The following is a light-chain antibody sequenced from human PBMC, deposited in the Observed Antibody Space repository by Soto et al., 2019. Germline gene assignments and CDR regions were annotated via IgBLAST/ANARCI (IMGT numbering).Light chain of an antibody. J-gene: IGLJ2*01. CDR2: SHN. CDR3: ATWDDDVSGVV. V-gene: IGLV1-47*02. Sequence: QSVLPQTPSVSGTPGQTVTISCSGSSSNIGRNYVYWYQQLPGAAPKLLMYSHNIRPSGVPDRLSASTSGTSASLVISGLRSEDAADYHRATWDDDVSGVVFGGGTKVTVL. CDR1: SSNIGRNY.